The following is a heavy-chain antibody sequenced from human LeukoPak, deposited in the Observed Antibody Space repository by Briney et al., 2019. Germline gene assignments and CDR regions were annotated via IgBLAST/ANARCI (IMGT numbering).Heavy chain of an antibody. Sequence: SETLSLTCAVSGGSISSNNWWGWVRQPPGKGLEWIGEIYHSGSPNYNPSLKSRVTIPVDKSRNHFSLNLSSVTAADTAVYYCARVNINNWHSCDYWGQGTLVTVSS. D-gene: IGHD1-1*01. CDR3: ARVNINNWHSCDY. CDR1: GGSISSNNW. J-gene: IGHJ4*02. V-gene: IGHV4-4*02. CDR2: IYHSGSP.